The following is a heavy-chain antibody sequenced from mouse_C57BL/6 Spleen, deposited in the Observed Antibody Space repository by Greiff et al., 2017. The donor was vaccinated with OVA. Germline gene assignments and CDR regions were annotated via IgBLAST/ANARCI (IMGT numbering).Heavy chain of an antibody. J-gene: IGHJ1*03. V-gene: IGHV1-59*01. Sequence: QVQLQQPGAELVRPGTSVKLSCKASGYTFTSYWMHWVKQRPGQGLEWIGVIDPSDSYTNYNQKFKGKATLTVDTSSSTAYMQLSSLTSEDSAVYDCARHYGSSPYWYFDVWGTGTTVTVSS. CDR2: IDPSDSYT. D-gene: IGHD1-1*01. CDR3: ARHYGSSPYWYFDV. CDR1: GYTFTSYW.